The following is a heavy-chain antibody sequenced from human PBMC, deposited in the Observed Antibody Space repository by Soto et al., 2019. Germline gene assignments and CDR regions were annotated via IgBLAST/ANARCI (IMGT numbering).Heavy chain of an antibody. CDR2: IYYSGST. Sequence: QVQLQESGPGLVKPSETLSLTCTVSGGSVSSGSYYWSWIRQPPGKGLEWIGYIYYSGSTNYNPSPKSRATISVATPKPQFSLKRSSVTAADTAVYYCARDYGGNSFRYWYFDLWGRGTLVTVSS. J-gene: IGHJ2*01. V-gene: IGHV4-61*01. D-gene: IGHD4-17*01. CDR3: ARDYGGNSFRYWYFDL. CDR1: GGSVSSGSYY.